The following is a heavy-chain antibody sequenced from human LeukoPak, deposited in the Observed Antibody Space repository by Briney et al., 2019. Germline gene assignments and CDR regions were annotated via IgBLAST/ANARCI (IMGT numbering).Heavy chain of an antibody. CDR3: AKDLELTYYGSGSYFDY. V-gene: IGHV3-23*01. Sequence: GGSLRLSCAASGFTFSSYAMSWVRQAPGKGLEWVSTISGSGGSTYCADSVKGRFTISRDKSKNTLYLQMNSLRAEDTAVYYCAKDLELTYYGSGSYFDYWGQGTLVTVSS. J-gene: IGHJ4*02. CDR1: GFTFSSYA. D-gene: IGHD3-10*01. CDR2: ISGSGGST.